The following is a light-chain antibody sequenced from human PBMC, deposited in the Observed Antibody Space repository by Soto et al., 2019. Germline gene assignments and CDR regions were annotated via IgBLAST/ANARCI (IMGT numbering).Light chain of an antibody. Sequence: QPVLTQPPSASGTPGQRVTMSCSGRSSNIGTNYVYWYQQLPGTAPKLLIYRNNQRPSGVPDRFSGSKSGTSASLAISGLRSEDEADYYCAAWDDSLSGVVFGGGTKVTVL. CDR3: AAWDDSLSGVV. CDR2: RNN. V-gene: IGLV1-47*01. J-gene: IGLJ3*02. CDR1: SSNIGTNY.